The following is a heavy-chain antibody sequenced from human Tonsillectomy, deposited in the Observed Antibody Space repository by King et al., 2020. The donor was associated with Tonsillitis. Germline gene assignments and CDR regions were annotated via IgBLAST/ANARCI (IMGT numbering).Heavy chain of an antibody. CDR3: AKLDATMGEYYYDSSGLDY. CDR2: ISGSGGST. CDR1: GFTISNYA. V-gene: IGHV3-23*04. D-gene: IGHD3-22*01. Sequence: VQLVESGGGLVQPGGSLRLSCAASGFTISNYAMSWVRQAPGEGLEWVSVISGSGGSTYYADSVKGRFTISRDNSKNTLYLQMNSLRAEDTVVYYCAKLDATMGEYYYDSSGLDYWGQGTLVTVSS. J-gene: IGHJ4*02.